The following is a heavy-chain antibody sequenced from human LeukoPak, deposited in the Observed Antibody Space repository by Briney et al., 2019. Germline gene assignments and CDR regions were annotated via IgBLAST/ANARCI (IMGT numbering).Heavy chain of an antibody. D-gene: IGHD6-13*01. J-gene: IGHJ4*02. Sequence: GGSLRLSCAASGFTFSSYGMHWVRQAPGKGLEWVAVIWYDGSNKYYADSVKGRFTISRDNSKNTLYLQMNSLRAEDTAVYYCAKGTSIAAAAPGGYWGQGTLVTVSS. CDR3: AKGTSIAAAAPGGY. CDR1: GFTFSSYG. CDR2: IWYDGSNK. V-gene: IGHV3-33*06.